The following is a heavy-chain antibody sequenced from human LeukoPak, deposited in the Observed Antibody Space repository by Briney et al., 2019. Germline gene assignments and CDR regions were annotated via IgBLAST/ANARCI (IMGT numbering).Heavy chain of an antibody. J-gene: IGHJ4*02. D-gene: IGHD4-17*01. CDR1: GGSIINSGYY. CDR2: VYYSGNT. V-gene: IGHV4-39*01. Sequence: SETLSLTCTVSGGSIINSGYYWGWIRQPPGKGLEWVGSVYYSGNTYYNPSLKSRVTISVDTSKNQFSLKPRSVTAADTAMYYCARQGYADFSSRPFDYWGQGTLVTVSS. CDR3: ARQGYADFSSRPFDY.